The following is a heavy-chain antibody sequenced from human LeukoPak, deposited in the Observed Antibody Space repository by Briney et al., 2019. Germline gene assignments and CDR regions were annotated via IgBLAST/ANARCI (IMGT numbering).Heavy chain of an antibody. Sequence: SETLSLTCTVSGGSISDNYWSWIRQHPGKGLEWIGYIYYSGSTYYNPSLKSRVTISVDTSKNQFSLKLSSVTAADTAVYYCAGRYSSGKFDYWGQGTLVTVSP. CDR3: AGRYSSGKFDY. CDR2: IYYSGST. CDR1: GGSISDNY. D-gene: IGHD6-19*01. V-gene: IGHV4-59*06. J-gene: IGHJ4*02.